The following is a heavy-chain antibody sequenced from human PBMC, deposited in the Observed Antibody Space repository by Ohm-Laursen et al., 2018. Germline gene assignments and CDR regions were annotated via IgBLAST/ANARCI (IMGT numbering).Heavy chain of an antibody. Sequence: SDTLSLTCSVSGGSISSYYWSWTRQSPGKGLEWIGYIYKSGSTNYNPSLKSRVTISVDTSKNQFSLKLSSVTAADTAVYFCARRVDSGHYFDFWGQGTLVTVSS. CDR1: GGSISSYY. CDR3: ARRVDSGHYFDF. J-gene: IGHJ4*02. V-gene: IGHV4-59*08. CDR2: IYKSGST. D-gene: IGHD5-12*01.